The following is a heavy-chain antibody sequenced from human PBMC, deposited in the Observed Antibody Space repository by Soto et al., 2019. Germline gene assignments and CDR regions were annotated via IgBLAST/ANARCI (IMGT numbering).Heavy chain of an antibody. Sequence: WGSLRLSCAASGFTFSSYAMSWVRQAPGKGLEWVSAISGSGGSTYYADSVKGRFTISRDNSKNTLYLQMNSLRAEDTAVYYCAKGRSAGWELFDYLGQGTLVTVSS. CDR2: ISGSGGST. CDR1: GFTFSSYA. J-gene: IGHJ4*02. CDR3: AKGRSAGWELFDY. V-gene: IGHV3-23*01. D-gene: IGHD1-26*01.